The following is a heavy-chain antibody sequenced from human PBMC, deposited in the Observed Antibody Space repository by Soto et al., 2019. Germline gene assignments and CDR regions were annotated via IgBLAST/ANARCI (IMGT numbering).Heavy chain of an antibody. CDR2: ISSSSSYT. V-gene: IGHV3-11*06. D-gene: IGHD6-13*01. Sequence: GGSLRLSCAASGFTFSDYYMSWIRQAPGKGLEWVSYISSSSSYTNYADSVKGRFTISRDNAKNSLYLQMNSLRAEDTAVYYCARDGYPIAAAGTERVPGNWGQGTLVTVSS. CDR1: GFTFSDYY. J-gene: IGHJ4*02. CDR3: ARDGYPIAAAGTERVPGN.